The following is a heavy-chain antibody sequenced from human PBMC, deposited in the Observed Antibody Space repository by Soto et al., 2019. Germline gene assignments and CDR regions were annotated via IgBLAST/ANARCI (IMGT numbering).Heavy chain of an antibody. V-gene: IGHV3-30*18. CDR3: AKGPSGVYISSRYFDY. CDR2: ISYDGSNK. D-gene: IGHD6-13*01. Sequence: QVQLVESGGGGVQPGRSLRLSCAASGFTFSSYGMHWVRQAPGKGLEWVAGISYDGSNKYYADSVKGRFTISRDNSKNTLYLQMNSLRAEDTAVYYCAKGPSGVYISSRYFDYWGQGTLVTVSS. CDR1: GFTFSSYG. J-gene: IGHJ4*02.